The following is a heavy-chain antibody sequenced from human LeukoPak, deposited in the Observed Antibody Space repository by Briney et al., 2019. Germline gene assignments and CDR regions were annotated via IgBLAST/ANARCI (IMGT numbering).Heavy chain of an antibody. J-gene: IGHJ4*02. D-gene: IGHD6-6*01. CDR2: IIPIFGTA. CDR1: GGTFSSYA. CDR3: ARDQRTYYSSSSTSDY. Sequence: GASVKVSCKASGGTFSSYAISWVRQAPGQGLEWMGGIIPIFGTANYAQKFQGRVTMTRDTSISTAYMELSRLRSDDTAVYYCARDQRTYYSSSSTSDYWGQGTLVTVSS. V-gene: IGHV1-69*05.